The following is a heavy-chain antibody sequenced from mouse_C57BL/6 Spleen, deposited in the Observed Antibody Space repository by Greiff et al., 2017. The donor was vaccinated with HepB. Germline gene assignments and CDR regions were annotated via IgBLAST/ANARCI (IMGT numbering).Heavy chain of an antibody. J-gene: IGHJ1*03. CDR3: ARSIGSSYEWYFDV. CDR2: IYPRSGNT. V-gene: IGHV1-81*01. D-gene: IGHD1-1*01. Sequence: VKLQESGAELARPGASVKLSCKASGYTFTSYGISWVKQRTGQGLEWIGEIYPRSGNTYYNEKFKGKATLTADKSSSTAYMELRSLTSEDSAVYFCARSIGSSYEWYFDVWGTGTTVTVSS. CDR1: GYTFTSYG.